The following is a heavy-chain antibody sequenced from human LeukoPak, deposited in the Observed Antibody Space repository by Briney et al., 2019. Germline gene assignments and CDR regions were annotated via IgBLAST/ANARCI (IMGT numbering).Heavy chain of an antibody. CDR1: GGSISSGGYY. CDR3: ARLRGGPVWELTPYWYFDL. D-gene: IGHD1-26*01. J-gene: IGHJ2*01. V-gene: IGHV4-61*08. CDR2: IYYSGST. Sequence: PSQTLSLTCTVSGGSISSGGYYWSWIRQPPGKGLEWIGYIYYSGSTNYNPSLKSRVTISVDTSKNQFSLKLSSVTAADTAVYYCARLRGGPVWELTPYWYFDLWGRGTLVTVSS.